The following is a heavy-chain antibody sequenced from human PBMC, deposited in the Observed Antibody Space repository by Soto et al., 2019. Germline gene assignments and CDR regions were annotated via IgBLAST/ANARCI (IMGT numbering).Heavy chain of an antibody. CDR2: IYYSGST. Sequence: PSETLSLTCTVSGGSISSYYWSWIRQPPGKGLECIGYIYYSGSTNYNPSLKSRVTISVDTSKNQFSLKLSSVTAADTAVYYCARGTRVSPYCSSTSCDYYFDYWGQGTLVTVSS. CDR1: GGSISSYY. J-gene: IGHJ4*02. CDR3: ARGTRVSPYCSSTSCDYYFDY. D-gene: IGHD2-2*01. V-gene: IGHV4-59*01.